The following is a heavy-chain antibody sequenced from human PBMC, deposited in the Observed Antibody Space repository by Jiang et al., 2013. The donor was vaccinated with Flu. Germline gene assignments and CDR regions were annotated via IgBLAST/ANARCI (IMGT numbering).Heavy chain of an antibody. CDR1: GFTFSSYA. D-gene: IGHD3-10*01. J-gene: IGHJ6*02. V-gene: IGHV3-30-3*01. CDR2: ISYDGSNK. Sequence: QLVESGGGVVQPGRSLRLSCAASGFTFSSYAMHWVRQAPGKGLEWVAVISYDGSNKYYTDSVKGRFTISRDNSKNTLYLQMNSLRAEDTAVYYCARSKRYGSGSNYYYGMDVWGQGTTVTVSS. CDR3: ARSKRYGSGSNYYYGMDV.